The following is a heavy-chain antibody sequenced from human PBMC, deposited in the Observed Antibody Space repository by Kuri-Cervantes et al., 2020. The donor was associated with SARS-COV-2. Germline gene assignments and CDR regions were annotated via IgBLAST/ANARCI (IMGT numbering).Heavy chain of an antibody. V-gene: IGHV3-30*14. CDR2: ISYDGSNK. Sequence: GESLKISCAASGFTFSSYAMHWVRQAPGKGLEWVAVISYDGSNKYYADPVKGRFTISRDNSKNTLYPQMNNLRAEDTAVYYCATKDGVASTPWGPGTLVTVSS. J-gene: IGHJ5*02. CDR1: GFTFSSYA. CDR3: ATKDGVASTP. D-gene: IGHD2-15*01.